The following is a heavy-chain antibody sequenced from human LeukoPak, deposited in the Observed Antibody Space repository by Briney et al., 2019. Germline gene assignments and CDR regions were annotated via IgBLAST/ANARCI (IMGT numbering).Heavy chain of an antibody. Sequence: GGSLRLSCAASGFTFSSYAMSCVRQAPGKGLEWVSAISGSGGSTYYADSVKGRFTISRDNSKNTLYLQMNSLRAEDTAVYYCAKPPGVWFGELLYTDYWGQGTLVTVSS. CDR3: AKPPGVWFGELLYTDY. D-gene: IGHD3-10*01. CDR2: ISGSGGST. CDR1: GFTFSSYA. V-gene: IGHV3-23*01. J-gene: IGHJ4*02.